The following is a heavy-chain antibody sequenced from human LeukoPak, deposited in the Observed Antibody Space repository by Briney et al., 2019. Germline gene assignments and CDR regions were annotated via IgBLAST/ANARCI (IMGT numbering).Heavy chain of an antibody. CDR3: ARDYVYAFDY. V-gene: IGHV3-48*01. Sequence: GGSLRLSCAASGFSFSSYSINWVRQAPGKGLEWVSYISGDGNAKHYTDSVKGRFAISRDNAKNALYLQMNSLRVEDTAVYFCARDYVYAFDYWGQGTLVTVSS. J-gene: IGHJ4*02. D-gene: IGHD2/OR15-2a*01. CDR2: ISGDGNAK. CDR1: GFSFSSYS.